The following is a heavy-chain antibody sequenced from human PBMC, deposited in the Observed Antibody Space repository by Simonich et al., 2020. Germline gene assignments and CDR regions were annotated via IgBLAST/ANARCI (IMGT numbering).Heavy chain of an antibody. CDR3: ARWIAVAGTGAYGMDV. Sequence: EVQLVESGGGLVKPEGSLRLSCAASGFTFSSYSMNWVRQAPGTGLEWVSSISSSSSYIYYADSGKGRFTISRDNAKNSLYLQMNCLRAEDTAVYYCARWIAVAGTGAYGMDVWGQGTTVTVSS. D-gene: IGHD6-19*01. V-gene: IGHV3-21*01. CDR1: GFTFSSYS. CDR2: ISSSSSYI. J-gene: IGHJ6*02.